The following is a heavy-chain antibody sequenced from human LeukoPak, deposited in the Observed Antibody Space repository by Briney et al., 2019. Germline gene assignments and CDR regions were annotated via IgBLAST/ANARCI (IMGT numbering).Heavy chain of an antibody. CDR3: AKDSPGWEQQLIPVDY. CDR1: GFTFSSYA. D-gene: IGHD6-13*01. CDR2: ISGSGGST. Sequence: GGSLRLSCAASGFTFSSYAMSWVRQAPGKGLERVSAISGSGGSTYYADSVKGRFTISRDNSKNTLYLQMNSLRAEDTAVYYCAKDSPGWEQQLIPVDYWGQGTLVTVSS. J-gene: IGHJ4*02. V-gene: IGHV3-23*01.